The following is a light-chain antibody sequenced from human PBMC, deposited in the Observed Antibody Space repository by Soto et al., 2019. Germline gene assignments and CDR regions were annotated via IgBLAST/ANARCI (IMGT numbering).Light chain of an antibody. CDR2: GAS. CDR3: QKYNNAPRT. CDR1: QSVSSSY. J-gene: IGKJ1*01. V-gene: IGKV3-20*01. Sequence: EIVLTQSPGTLSLSPGERATLSCISSQSVSSSYLAWYQQKPGQAPRLLIYGASSRATGIPDRFSGSGSGTDFTLTISSLQPEDVATYYCQKYNNAPRTFGQGTKVDIK.